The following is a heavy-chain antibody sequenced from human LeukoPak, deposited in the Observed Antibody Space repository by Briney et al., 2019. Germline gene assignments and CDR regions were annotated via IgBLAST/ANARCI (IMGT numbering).Heavy chain of an antibody. D-gene: IGHD2-2*01. V-gene: IGHV3-23*01. Sequence: GGSLILSCVASGFTFSNYAMSWVRQAPGRGLEWVSTISGRGDGTYDAESVKGRFTISRDNSKNTLYLQMSSLRAEDTAVYYCAKESCSSTSCPFDYWGQGTLVTVSS. CDR1: GFTFSNYA. CDR2: ISGRGDGT. CDR3: AKESCSSTSCPFDY. J-gene: IGHJ4*02.